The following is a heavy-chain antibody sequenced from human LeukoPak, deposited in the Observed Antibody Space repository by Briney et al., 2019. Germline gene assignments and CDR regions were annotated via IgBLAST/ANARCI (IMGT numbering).Heavy chain of an antibody. J-gene: IGHJ6*03. CDR1: GFTFSSYA. CDR3: AKSPSYYYYYYMDV. Sequence: GGSLRLSCAASGFTFSSYAMHWVRQAPGKGLEWVAVISSDGSNKYYADSMKGRFTISRDNSKNTLYLQMNSLRGEDTAVYSCAKSPSYYYYYYMDVWGKGTTVTVSS. V-gene: IGHV3-30*04. CDR2: ISSDGSNK.